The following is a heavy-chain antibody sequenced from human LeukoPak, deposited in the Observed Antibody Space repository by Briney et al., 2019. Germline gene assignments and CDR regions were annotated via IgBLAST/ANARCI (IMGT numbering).Heavy chain of an antibody. CDR3: ATSSTSLGAFDI. CDR2: IYYSGST. J-gene: IGHJ3*02. Sequence: SETLSLTCTVSGGSISSYYWNWIRQPPGKGLEWIGYIYYSGSTNYNPSLKSRVTISVDTSKNQFSLKLSSVTAADTAVYYCATSSTSLGAFDIWGQGTMVTVSS. D-gene: IGHD2-2*01. V-gene: IGHV4-59*01. CDR1: GGSISSYY.